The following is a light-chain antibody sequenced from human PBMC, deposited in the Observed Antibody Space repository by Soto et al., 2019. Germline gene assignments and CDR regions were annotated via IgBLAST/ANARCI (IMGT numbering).Light chain of an antibody. Sequence: EIVMTQSPVTLSVSPGERATLSCRSSQSVSGNYIAWYQQKPGQAPRLLIYGASTRATGIPGRFTGSGSGTEFSLSITSLQSEDLAVYYCQQYSAWPLTFGQGTTVEIK. V-gene: IGKV3-15*01. CDR1: QSVSGN. CDR3: QQYSAWPLT. CDR2: GAS. J-gene: IGKJ1*01.